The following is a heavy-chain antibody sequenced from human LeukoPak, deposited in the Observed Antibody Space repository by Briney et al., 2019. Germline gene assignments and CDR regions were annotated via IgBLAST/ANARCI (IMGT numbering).Heavy chain of an antibody. Sequence: ASVKVSCKASGYTFTSYAMHWVRQAPGQRLEWMGWINAGNGNTKYSQKFQGRVTITRDTSASTAYMELSSLTSEDTAVYYCGRAGSSWSIDYWGQGTLVTVSS. CDR2: INAGNGNT. J-gene: IGHJ4*02. CDR1: GYTFTSYA. V-gene: IGHV1-3*01. D-gene: IGHD6-13*01. CDR3: GRAGSSWSIDY.